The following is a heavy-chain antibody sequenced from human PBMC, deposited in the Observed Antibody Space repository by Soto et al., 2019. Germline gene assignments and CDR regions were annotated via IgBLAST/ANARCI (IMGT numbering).Heavy chain of an antibody. D-gene: IGHD3-22*01. V-gene: IGHV5-51*01. J-gene: IGHJ4*02. Sequence: PGESLKISCKGSGYSFTSYWIGWVRQMPGKGLEWMGIIYPGDSDTRYSPSFQGQVTISADKSISTAYLQWSSLKASDTAMYYCATTYFYDSSGYYGPFFFDYWGQGTLVTVSS. CDR3: ATTYFYDSSGYYGPFFFDY. CDR1: GYSFTSYW. CDR2: IYPGDSDT.